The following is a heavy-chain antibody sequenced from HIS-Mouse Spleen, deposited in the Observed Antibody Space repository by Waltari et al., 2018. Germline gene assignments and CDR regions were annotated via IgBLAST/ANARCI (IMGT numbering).Heavy chain of an antibody. CDR1: GFSLSTSGMC. Sequence: QVTLRESGPALVKPTQTLTLTCTFSGFSLSTSGMCVSWIRQPPGKALEWLARIDWDDDKYYSTPLKTRLTISNDTSKNQVVLTMTNMDPVDTATYYCARIAEGYSSGWYAFDYWGQGTLVTVSS. J-gene: IGHJ4*02. CDR2: IDWDDDK. CDR3: ARIAEGYSSGWYAFDY. D-gene: IGHD6-19*01. V-gene: IGHV2-70*15.